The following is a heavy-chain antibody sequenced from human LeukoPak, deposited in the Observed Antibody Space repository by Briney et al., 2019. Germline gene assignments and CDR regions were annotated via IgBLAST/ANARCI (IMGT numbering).Heavy chain of an antibody. CDR1: GYTFTSYG. CDR2: ISAYNGNT. J-gene: IGHJ4*02. D-gene: IGHD2-2*02. CDR3: ARDGEGLYCSSTSCYSAALDY. Sequence: ASVKVSCKASGYTFTSYGISWVRQAPGQGLEWMGWISAYNGNTNYAQKLQGRVTMTTDTSTSTAYMELRSLRFDDTAVYYCARDGEGLYCSSTSCYSAALDYWGQGTLVTVSS. V-gene: IGHV1-18*01.